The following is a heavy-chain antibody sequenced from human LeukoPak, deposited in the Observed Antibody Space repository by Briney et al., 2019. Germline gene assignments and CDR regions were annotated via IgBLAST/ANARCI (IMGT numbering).Heavy chain of an antibody. J-gene: IGHJ1*01. CDR2: INSDGSST. V-gene: IGHV3-74*01. CDR3: ARVPRTVVGTKDAKYFQH. Sequence: PGGSLRLSCTASGFTFSSYWMHWVRQAPGKGLVWVSRINSDGSSTNYADPVKGRFTISRDNAKNTLYLQMNSLRAEDTAVYYCARVPRTVVGTKDAKYFQHWGQGTLVTVSS. D-gene: IGHD6-19*01. CDR1: GFTFSSYW.